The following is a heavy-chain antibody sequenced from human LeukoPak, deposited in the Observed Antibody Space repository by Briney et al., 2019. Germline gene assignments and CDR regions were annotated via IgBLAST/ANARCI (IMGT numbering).Heavy chain of an antibody. J-gene: IGHJ6*02. CDR3: ARDLHSSGWYVPYYYYYGMDV. D-gene: IGHD6-19*01. CDR1: GGTFSSYA. V-gene: IGHV1-69*13. CDR2: IIPIFGTA. Sequence: ASVKVSCKASGGTFSSYAISWARQAPGQGLEWMGGIIPIFGTANYAQKFQGRVTITADESTSTAYMELSSLRSEDTAVYYCARDLHSSGWYVPYYYYYGMDVWGQGTTVTVSS.